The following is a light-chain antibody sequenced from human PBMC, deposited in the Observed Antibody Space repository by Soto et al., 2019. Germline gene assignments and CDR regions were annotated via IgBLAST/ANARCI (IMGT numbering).Light chain of an antibody. CDR3: QTWGAGFSVV. V-gene: IGLV4-69*01. CDR2: VNTDGSH. J-gene: IGLJ2*01. CDR1: SGHSSYA. Sequence: QLVLTQSPSASASLGASVKLTCTLSSGHSSYAIAWHQQQPEKGPRYLMKVNTDGSHNKGDGIPDRCSGSSSGAERYLTISSLQSEYEADYYCQTWGAGFSVVFGGGTKVTVL.